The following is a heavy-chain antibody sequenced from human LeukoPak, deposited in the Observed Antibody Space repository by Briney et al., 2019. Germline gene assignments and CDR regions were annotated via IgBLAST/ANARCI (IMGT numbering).Heavy chain of an antibody. CDR1: GGTFSSYA. J-gene: IGHJ6*02. V-gene: IGHV1-69*13. D-gene: IGHD3-9*01. Sequence: SVKVSCKASGGTFSSYAISWVRQAPGQGLEWMGGIIPIFGTANYAQKFQGRVTITADESTSTAYMELSSLRSEDTAVYYRARGKQYYDILTGPLYYYYGMDVWGQGTTVTVSS. CDR2: IIPIFGTA. CDR3: ARGKQYYDILTGPLYYYYGMDV.